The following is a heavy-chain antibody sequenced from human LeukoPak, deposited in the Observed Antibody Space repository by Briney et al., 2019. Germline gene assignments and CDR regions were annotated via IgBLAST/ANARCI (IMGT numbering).Heavy chain of an antibody. CDR1: GFTFSSYG. CDR3: ESDYYDSSGYYSVLGY. D-gene: IGHD3-22*01. Sequence: GGSLRLSCAASGFTFSSYGMHWVRQAPGKGLEWVAVIWYDGSNKYYADSVKGRFTISRDNSKNTLYLQMNSLRAEDTDVYYCESDYYDSSGYYSVLGYWGQGTLVTVSS. J-gene: IGHJ4*02. CDR2: IWYDGSNK. V-gene: IGHV3-33*01.